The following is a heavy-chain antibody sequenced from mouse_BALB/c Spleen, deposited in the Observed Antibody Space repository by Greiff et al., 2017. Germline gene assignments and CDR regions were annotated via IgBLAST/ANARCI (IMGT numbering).Heavy chain of an antibody. Sequence: EVQGVESGGGLVQPGGSLRLSCATSGFTFTDYYMSWVRQPPGKALEWLGFIRNKANGYTTEYSASVKGRFTISRDNSQSILYLQMNTLRAEDSATYYCARDMWLLWYFDVWGAGTTVTVSS. CDR1: GFTFTDYY. D-gene: IGHD2-3*01. CDR3: ARDMWLLWYFDV. V-gene: IGHV7-3*02. CDR2: IRNKANGYTT. J-gene: IGHJ1*01.